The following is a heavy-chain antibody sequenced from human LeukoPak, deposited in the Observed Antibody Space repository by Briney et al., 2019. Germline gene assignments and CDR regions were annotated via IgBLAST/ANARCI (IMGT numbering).Heavy chain of an antibody. V-gene: IGHV4-34*01. D-gene: IGHD3-10*01. CDR1: GGSISSYY. CDR3: ARGRSSTMVRGVIKNYYYYYGMDV. CDR2: INHSGST. Sequence: SETLSLTCTVSGGSISSYYWSWIRQPPGKGLEWIGEINHSGSTNYNPSLKSRVTISVDTSKNQFSLKLSSVTAADTAVYYCARGRSSTMVRGVIKNYYYYYGMDVWGQGTTVTVSS. J-gene: IGHJ6*02.